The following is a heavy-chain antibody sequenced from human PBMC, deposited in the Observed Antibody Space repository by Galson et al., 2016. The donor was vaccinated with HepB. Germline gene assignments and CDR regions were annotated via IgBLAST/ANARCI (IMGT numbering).Heavy chain of an antibody. D-gene: IGHD3-16*01. CDR1: GFSINDYA. Sequence: SLRLSCAASGFSINDYAMHWVRQAPGKGLAWVSGVTWNSPYRDYADSVKGRFTISIDIAKNSLYLQMNSLRVEDTALYFCAKAGYVGIHFFDSWGQGTLVSVSS. V-gene: IGHV3-9*01. J-gene: IGHJ4*02. CDR2: VTWNSPYR. CDR3: AKAGYVGIHFFDS.